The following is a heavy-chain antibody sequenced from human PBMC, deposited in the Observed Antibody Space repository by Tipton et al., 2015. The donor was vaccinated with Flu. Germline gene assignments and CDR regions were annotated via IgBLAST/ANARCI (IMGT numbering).Heavy chain of an antibody. CDR2: IYHSGAT. Sequence: LRLSCSVSGYSIRSAYYWGWVRRPPGKGLEWIGTIYHSGATYYNPSLKSRLTISVDTSKNQFSLRLSSVTAADTAVYYCARHTGDSVRGVIDYWGQGTLVTVSS. D-gene: IGHD3-10*02. CDR1: GYSIRSAYY. CDR3: ARHTGDSVRGVIDY. J-gene: IGHJ4*02. V-gene: IGHV4-38-2*01.